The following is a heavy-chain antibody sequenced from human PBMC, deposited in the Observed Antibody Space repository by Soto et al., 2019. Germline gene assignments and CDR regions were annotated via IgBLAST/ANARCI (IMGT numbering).Heavy chain of an antibody. CDR3: AREYGNYYGSGSYYNTFDY. CDR1: GGTFSSYA. D-gene: IGHD3-10*01. J-gene: IGHJ4*02. Sequence: SVKVSCKASGGTFSSYAISWVRQAPGRGLEWMGGIIPIFGTANYAQKFQGRVTITADESTSTAYMELSSLRSEDTAVYYCAREYGNYYGSGSYYNTFDYWGQGTLVTVSS. CDR2: IIPIFGTA. V-gene: IGHV1-69*13.